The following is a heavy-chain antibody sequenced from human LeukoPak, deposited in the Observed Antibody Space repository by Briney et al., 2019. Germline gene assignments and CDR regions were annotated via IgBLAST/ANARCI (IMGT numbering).Heavy chain of an antibody. CDR1: GGTFSSYA. V-gene: IGHV1-69*05. J-gene: IGHJ5*02. Sequence: SVTVSCKASGGTFSSYAISWVRQAPGQGLEWMGGIIPIFGTANYAQKFQGRVTITTDESTSTAYMELSSLRSEDTAVYYCARVFGTTGNWFDPWGQGTLVTVSS. CDR3: ARVFGTTGNWFDP. CDR2: IIPIFGTA. D-gene: IGHD4-17*01.